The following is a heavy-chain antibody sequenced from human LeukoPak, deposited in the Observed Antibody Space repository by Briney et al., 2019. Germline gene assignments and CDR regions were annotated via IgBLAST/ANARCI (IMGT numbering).Heavy chain of an antibody. Sequence: ASVKVSCKASGGTFSSYAISWVRQAPGQGLEWMGGIIPIFGTANYAQKFQGRVTITADKSTSTAYMELSSLRSEDTAVYYCARGDILTGYYYDYWGQGTLVTVSS. CDR3: ARGDILTGYYYDY. CDR2: IIPIFGTA. J-gene: IGHJ4*02. D-gene: IGHD3-9*01. CDR1: GGTFSSYA. V-gene: IGHV1-69*06.